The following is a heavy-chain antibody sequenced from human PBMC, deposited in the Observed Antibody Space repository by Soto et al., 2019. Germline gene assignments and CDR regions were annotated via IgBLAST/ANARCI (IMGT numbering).Heavy chain of an antibody. J-gene: IGHJ3*02. Sequence: GGSLRLSCAGTGFTFNTYAMNWVRQAPGKGLEWVSSITASGGSTYYADSVKGRFTISRDNSKNTLFLQMNSLRAEDTAIYYCAKDLLTGVIRSLRGTFDICGQGTLVTVSS. CDR1: GFTFNTYA. D-gene: IGHD4-17*01. CDR2: ITASGGST. V-gene: IGHV3-23*01. CDR3: AKDLLTGVIRSLRGTFDI.